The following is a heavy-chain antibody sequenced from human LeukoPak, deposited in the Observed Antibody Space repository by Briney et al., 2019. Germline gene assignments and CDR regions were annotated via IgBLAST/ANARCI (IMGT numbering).Heavy chain of an antibody. CDR1: GGTFTSYA. V-gene: IGHV1-69*06. D-gene: IGHD3-10*01. Sequence: ASVKVSCKASGGTFTSYAISWVRQAPGQGLEWMGVIIPIFGTANYAQKFQGRVTITADKSTSTAYMELSSLRSEDTAVYYCARGPEGCYYYYYMDVWGKGTTLTVSS. J-gene: IGHJ6*03. CDR3: ARGPEGCYYYYYMDV. CDR2: IIPIFGTA.